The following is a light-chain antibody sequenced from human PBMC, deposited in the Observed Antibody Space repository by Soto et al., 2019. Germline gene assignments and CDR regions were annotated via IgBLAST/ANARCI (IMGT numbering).Light chain of an antibody. V-gene: IGLV2-14*01. Sequence: QSALTQPASVSGSPGQSITISCTGTSGDIGSYNRVSWYQQHPGKAPKLIMYEVTDRPSGVSNRFSGSKSGNTASLTISGLQAEDEAEYYCSSYPNINTRACVFGTGTKLTVL. CDR3: SSYPNINTRACV. J-gene: IGLJ1*01. CDR2: EVT. CDR1: SGDIGSYNR.